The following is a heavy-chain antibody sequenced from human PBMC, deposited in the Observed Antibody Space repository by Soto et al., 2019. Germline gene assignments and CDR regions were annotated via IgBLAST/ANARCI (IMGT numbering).Heavy chain of an antibody. CDR2: ISSSSSYI. J-gene: IGHJ6*02. CDR1: GFTFSSYS. D-gene: IGHD6-13*01. CDR3: ARVYIAAAGPYYYYGMDV. V-gene: IGHV3-21*01. Sequence: GGSLRLSCAASGFTFSSYSMNWVRQAPGKGLEWVSSISSSSSYIYYADSVKGRFTISRDNAKNSLYLQMNSLRAEDTAVYYCARVYIAAAGPYYYYGMDVWGQGTTVTVS.